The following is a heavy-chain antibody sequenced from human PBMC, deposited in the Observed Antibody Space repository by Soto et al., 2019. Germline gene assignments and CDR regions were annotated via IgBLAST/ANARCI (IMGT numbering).Heavy chain of an antibody. Sequence: EVQLLESGGGLVQPGGSLRLSCVASRFDFSSYEMSWVRQAAGKGLEWVSRVSLTGARTNYAGSLKGRFTVSRDNFKNVLYLEMDSLSPDDTAIYYCARGVGFCTPTSCAIDSWGRGTPVTVSS. CDR3: ARGVGFCTPTSCAIDS. V-gene: IGHV3-23*01. D-gene: IGHD3-10*01. CDR2: VSLTGART. J-gene: IGHJ4*02. CDR1: RFDFSSYE.